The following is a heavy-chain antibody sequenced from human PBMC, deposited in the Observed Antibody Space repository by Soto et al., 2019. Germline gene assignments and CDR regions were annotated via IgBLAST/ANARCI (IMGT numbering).Heavy chain of an antibody. Sequence: EVQLVESGGGLVPPGGSLRLSCAASGFTLSTYWMNWVRQAPGTGLEWLANIKQDGSEKSYVDSVKGRFTISREKAKNSLYLQMDSLKAEDTAVYYCARDLNPTVGSVWCDALDIWGQGTMVTVSS. D-gene: IGHD6-19*01. CDR3: ARDLNPTVGSVWCDALDI. CDR1: GFTLSTYW. V-gene: IGHV3-7*01. J-gene: IGHJ3*02. CDR2: IKQDGSEK.